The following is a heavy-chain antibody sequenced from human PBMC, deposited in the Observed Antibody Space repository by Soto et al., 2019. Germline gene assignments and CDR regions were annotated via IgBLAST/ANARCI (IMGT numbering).Heavy chain of an antibody. CDR3: ARSVPPGRELRGGRFDS. CDR2: LYSVGST. V-gene: IGHV3-53*01. D-gene: IGHD3-10*01. J-gene: IGHJ4*02. Sequence: EVQLVESGGGLVQPGGSLRLSCAASGFSVSNNYMAWVRQAPGKGLEWVSILYSVGSTYYADSVKGRFTISRANSKNTVYLQMNSLRGEDTAVYFCARSVPPGRELRGGRFDSWGQGTLVTVSS. CDR1: GFSVSNNY.